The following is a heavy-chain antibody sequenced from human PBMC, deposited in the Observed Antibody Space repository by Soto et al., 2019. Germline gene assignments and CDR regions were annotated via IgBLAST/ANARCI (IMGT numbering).Heavy chain of an antibody. Sequence: QVQLRESGPRLVKPSGTLSLTCAVSGSSITSSNWWTWVRQPPGKGLEWIGESYHSGSSNYNPSLKSRVTISVDKSKNQVFLKLTSVTAADTAVYYCARRYYYDSSGYYLGDWGQGTLVTVSS. D-gene: IGHD3-22*01. V-gene: IGHV4-4*02. J-gene: IGHJ4*02. CDR2: SYHSGSS. CDR3: ARRYYYDSSGYYLGD. CDR1: GSSITSSNW.